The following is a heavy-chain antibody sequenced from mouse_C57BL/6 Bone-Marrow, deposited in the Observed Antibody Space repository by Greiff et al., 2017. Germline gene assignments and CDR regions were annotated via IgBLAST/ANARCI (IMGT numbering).Heavy chain of an antibody. CDR3: ARNSNYDFDY. J-gene: IGHJ2*01. CDR1: GFTFSDYG. CDR2: ISSGSSTI. D-gene: IGHD2-5*01. V-gene: IGHV5-17*01. Sequence: DVMLVESGGGLVKPGGSLKLSCAASGFTFSDYGMHWVRQAPEKGLEWVAYISSGSSTIYYADTVKGRFTISRDNAKNTLFLQMTSLRSEDTAMYYCARNSNYDFDYWGQGTTLTVSS.